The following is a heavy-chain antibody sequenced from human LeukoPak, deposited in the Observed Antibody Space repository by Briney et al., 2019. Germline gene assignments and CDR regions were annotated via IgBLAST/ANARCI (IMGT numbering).Heavy chain of an antibody. CDR3: ARKGFGNLDSWFDP. D-gene: IGHD3-10*01. V-gene: IGHV4-39*07. CDR2: IHYSGST. Sequence: PSETLSLTCTVSGGSISSSSYYWGWIRQPPGKGLEWIGSIHYSGSTNYNPSLKSRVTVSLDTSQNQLSLKLSSVTAADTAVYYCARKGFGNLDSWFDPWGQGTLVTVSS. CDR1: GGSISSSSYY. J-gene: IGHJ5*02.